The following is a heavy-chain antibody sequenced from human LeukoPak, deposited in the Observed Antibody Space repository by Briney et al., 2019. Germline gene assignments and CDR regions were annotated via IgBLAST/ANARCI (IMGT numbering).Heavy chain of an antibody. CDR1: GGSLRSYY. J-gene: IGHJ3*02. CDR3: ARDLYGEGAFDI. Sequence: SETLSLTCTVSGGSLRSYYWSWIRQPPGKGLEWIGYIYYSGSTNYNPSLKSRVTISVDTSKNQFSLKLSSVTAADTAVYYCARDLYGEGAFDIWGQGTMVTVSS. V-gene: IGHV4-59*01. CDR2: IYYSGST. D-gene: IGHD4-17*01.